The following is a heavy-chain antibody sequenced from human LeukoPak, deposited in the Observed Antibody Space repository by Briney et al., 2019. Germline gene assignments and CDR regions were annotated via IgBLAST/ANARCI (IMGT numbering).Heavy chain of an antibody. J-gene: IGHJ4*02. CDR2: IYYSGST. Sequence: LSETLSLTCTVSGGSISSYYWSWIRQPPGKGLEWIGYIYYSGSTNYNPSLKSRVTISVDTSKNQFSLKLSSVTAADTAVYYCARDLSYGGPGYFDYWGQGTLVTVSS. V-gene: IGHV4-59*01. CDR3: ARDLSYGGPGYFDY. CDR1: GGSISSYY. D-gene: IGHD5-18*01.